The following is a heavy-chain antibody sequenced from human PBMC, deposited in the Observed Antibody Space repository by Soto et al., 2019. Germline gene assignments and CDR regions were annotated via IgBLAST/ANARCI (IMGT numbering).Heavy chain of an antibody. J-gene: IGHJ6*02. CDR1: GFTFSDYT. CDR3: AVGDADLNSPYGMDV. CDR2: ISRESSYI. V-gene: IGHV3-21*01. D-gene: IGHD1-26*01. Sequence: PGGSLRLSCTASGFTFSDYTMKWVRQAPGKGLEWVSSISRESSYIYYVDSVKGRFTISRDNAKNSVILQMAGLRVDDTGVYFCAVGDADLNSPYGMDVWGRGTTATVSS.